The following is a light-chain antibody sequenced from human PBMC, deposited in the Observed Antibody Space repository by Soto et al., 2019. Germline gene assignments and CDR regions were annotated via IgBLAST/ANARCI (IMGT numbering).Light chain of an antibody. J-gene: IGLJ2*01. CDR1: SGHSSYA. Sequence: QPVLTQSPSASASLGASVKLTCTLSSGHSSYAIAWHQQQPEKGPRYLMKLNSDGSPSKGDGIPDRFSGSSSGAGRYLTISSLQSGDEADYYCQTWGTGIQVFGGGTKLTVL. V-gene: IGLV4-69*01. CDR2: LNSDGSP. CDR3: QTWGTGIQV.